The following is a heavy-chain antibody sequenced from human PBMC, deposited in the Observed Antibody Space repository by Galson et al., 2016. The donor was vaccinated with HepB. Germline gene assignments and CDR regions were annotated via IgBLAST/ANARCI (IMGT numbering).Heavy chain of an antibody. D-gene: IGHD3-10*01. J-gene: IGHJ4*02. CDR3: AQGTHSGSWLIDN. V-gene: IGHV3-33*06. Sequence: SLRLSCAASGFRFSNYAMHWVRQAPGKGLEWLAVLRGDGSNEHYAESVEGRLSISRDNSKNTVYLQIDTLRVEDTAVYYCAQGTHSGSWLIDNWGQGTLLTVSS. CDR2: LRGDGSNE. CDR1: GFRFSNYA.